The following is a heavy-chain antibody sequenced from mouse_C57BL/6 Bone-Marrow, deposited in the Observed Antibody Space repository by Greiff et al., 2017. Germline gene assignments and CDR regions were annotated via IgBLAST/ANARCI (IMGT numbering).Heavy chain of an antibody. D-gene: IGHD1-1*01. V-gene: IGHV1-54*01. J-gene: IGHJ3*01. CDR3: ARLNYGSSYASFAY. CDR1: GYAFTNYL. Sequence: VQVVESGAELVRPGTSVKVSCKASGYAFTNYLIEWVKQRPGQGLEWIGVIKPGSGGTNYNEKFKGKATLTADKSSSTAYMQLSSLTSEDSAVYFCARLNYGSSYASFAYWGQGTLVTVSA. CDR2: IKPGSGGT.